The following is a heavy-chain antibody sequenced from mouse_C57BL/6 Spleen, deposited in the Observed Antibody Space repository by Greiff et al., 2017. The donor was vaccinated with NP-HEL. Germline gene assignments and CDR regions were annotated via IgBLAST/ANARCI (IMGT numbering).Heavy chain of an antibody. CDR2: IDPENGDT. CDR3: TTGGDYDVKDY. CDR1: GFNITDDY. J-gene: IGHJ2*01. D-gene: IGHD2-4*01. Sequence: VQLKESGAELVRPGASVKLSCTASGFNITDDYMHWVKQRPEQGLEWIGWIDPENGDTEYASKFQGKATITADTSSNTAYLQLSSLTSEDTAVYYCTTGGDYDVKDYWGQGTTLTVSS. V-gene: IGHV14-4*01.